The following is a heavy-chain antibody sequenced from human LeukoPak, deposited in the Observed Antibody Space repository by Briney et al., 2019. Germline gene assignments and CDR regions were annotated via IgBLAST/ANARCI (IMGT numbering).Heavy chain of an antibody. CDR3: ARGIAPVYYMDV. V-gene: IGHV1-69*05. Sequence: SVKVSCKASGGTFSSYAISWVRQAPGQGLEWMGGIIPIFGTANYAQKFQGRVTITTDESTSTAYMELSSLRSEDTAVYYCARGIAPVYYMDVWGKGTTVTVSS. CDR1: GGTFSSYA. J-gene: IGHJ6*03. CDR2: IIPIFGTA. D-gene: IGHD2-15*01.